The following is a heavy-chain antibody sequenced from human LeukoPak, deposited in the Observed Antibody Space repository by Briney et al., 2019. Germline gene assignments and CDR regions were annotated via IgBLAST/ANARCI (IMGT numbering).Heavy chain of an antibody. Sequence: GGSLRLSCAASGFTFSDYYMSWVRQAPGKGLEWVSTFTYSGVNTYYADSVRGRFTISRDSSKNTLYLQLNSLRAEDTALYYCAKGPHSSGWHYFDYWGQGTLVTVSS. D-gene: IGHD6-19*01. V-gene: IGHV3-23*01. CDR1: GFTFSDYY. J-gene: IGHJ4*02. CDR3: AKGPHSSGWHYFDY. CDR2: FTYSGVNT.